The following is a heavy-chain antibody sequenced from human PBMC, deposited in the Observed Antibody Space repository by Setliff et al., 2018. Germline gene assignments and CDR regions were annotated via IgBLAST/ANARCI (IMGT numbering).Heavy chain of an antibody. V-gene: IGHV4-30-4*08. CDR1: GGPISSGDYY. CDR3: ARESRYYYDNLGTLDY. J-gene: IGHJ4*02. D-gene: IGHD3-22*01. CDR2: IYSSGST. Sequence: KPSETLSLTCTVSGGPISSGDYYWSWIRQPPGKGLEWIGYIYSSGSTYYNPSLKSRVSISVDTSKNQFSLKLSSVTAADTAVYYCARESRYYYDNLGTLDYWGQGTLVTVSS.